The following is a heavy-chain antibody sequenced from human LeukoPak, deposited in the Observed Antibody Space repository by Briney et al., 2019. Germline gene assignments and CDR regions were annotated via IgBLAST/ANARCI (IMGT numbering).Heavy chain of an antibody. J-gene: IGHJ6*02. CDR1: GFTFSSSA. CDR3: AKVRTYYYNGMDV. CDR2: ISESGGTT. Sequence: GGSLRLSCAASGFTFSSSAMSWVRQAPGKGLEWVSGISESGGTTYYADSVKGRFTISRDNSKNTLYLQMNSLRAEDTAVYYCAKVRTYYYNGMDVWGQGTTATVSS. V-gene: IGHV3-23*01.